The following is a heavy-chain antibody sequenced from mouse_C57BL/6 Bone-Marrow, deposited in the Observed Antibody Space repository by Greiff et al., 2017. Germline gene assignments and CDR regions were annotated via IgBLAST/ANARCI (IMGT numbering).Heavy chain of an antibody. CDR1: GYTFTSYW. Sequence: QVPLQQPGAELVKPGASVKLSCKASGYTFTSYWMQWVKQRPGQGLEWIGEIDPSDSYTNYNQKFKGKATLTVDTSSSTAYMQLSSLTSEDSAVYYCARKGYYGSRGDFDYWGQGTTLTVSS. D-gene: IGHD1-1*01. CDR3: ARKGYYGSRGDFDY. J-gene: IGHJ2*01. V-gene: IGHV1-50*01. CDR2: IDPSDSYT.